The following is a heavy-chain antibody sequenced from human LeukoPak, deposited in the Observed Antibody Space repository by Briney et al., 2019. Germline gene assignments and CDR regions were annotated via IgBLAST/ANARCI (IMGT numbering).Heavy chain of an antibody. J-gene: IGHJ4*02. CDR3: SRENGAFSPFGY. CDR2: ISLTGLT. CDR1: GGSMSSSIYY. Sequence: SETLSLTCIVSGGSMSSSIYYWGWIRQPPGQGLEWIGEISLTGLTHYNPSLESRVTVSLDKSKNQLSLNLTSVTAADTAVYYCSRENGAFSPFGYWGQGTLVTVLS. D-gene: IGHD2-8*01. V-gene: IGHV4-39*07.